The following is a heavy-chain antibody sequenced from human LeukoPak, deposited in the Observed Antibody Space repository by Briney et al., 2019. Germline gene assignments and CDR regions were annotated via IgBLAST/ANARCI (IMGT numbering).Heavy chain of an antibody. CDR1: GFTFSSYW. CDR2: IKQDGSEK. Sequence: PGGSLRLSCAASGFTFSSYWMSWVRQAPGKGLEWVANIKQDGSEKYYVDSVKGRFTISRDNAKNSLYLQMNSLRAEDTAVYYCARGFGELLVVPAAMDYWGQGTLVTVSS. J-gene: IGHJ4*02. D-gene: IGHD2-2*01. CDR3: ARGFGELLVVPAAMDY. V-gene: IGHV3-7*01.